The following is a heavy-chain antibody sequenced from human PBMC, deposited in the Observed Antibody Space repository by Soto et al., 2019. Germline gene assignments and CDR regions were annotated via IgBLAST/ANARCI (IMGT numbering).Heavy chain of an antibody. V-gene: IGHV3-30-3*01. J-gene: IGHJ6*02. CDR3: ARDGPDFPQRFLEWLPPYYYYGMDV. Sequence: GGSLRLSCAASGFTFSSYAMHWVRQAPGKGLEWVAVISYDGSNKYYADSVKGRFTISRDNSKNTLYLQMNSLRAEDTAVYYCARDGPDFPQRFLEWLPPYYYYGMDVWGQGTTVTVSS. D-gene: IGHD3-3*01. CDR1: GFTFSSYA. CDR2: ISYDGSNK.